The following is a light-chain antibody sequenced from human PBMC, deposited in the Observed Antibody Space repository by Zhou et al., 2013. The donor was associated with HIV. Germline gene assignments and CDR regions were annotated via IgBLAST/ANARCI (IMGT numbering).Light chain of an antibody. CDR3: QQSYSTPFT. V-gene: IGKV1-39*01. CDR2: TAS. J-gene: IGKJ5*01. CDR1: QSISSY. Sequence: DIQMTQSPSSLSASVGDRVTITCRASQSISSYLNWYQQKPGEAPKLLIFTASTLQSGVPSRFSGFGSGTDFTLTISTLQPEDFATYYCQQSYSTPFTFGQGTRLEIE.